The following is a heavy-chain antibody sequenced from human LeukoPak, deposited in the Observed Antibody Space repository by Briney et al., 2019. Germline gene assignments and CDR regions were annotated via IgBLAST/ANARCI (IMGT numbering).Heavy chain of an antibody. J-gene: IGHJ6*03. CDR3: AKCPVVPAAIREDYYYYYMDV. D-gene: IGHD2-2*02. CDR1: GFTFSSYG. V-gene: IGHV3-30*02. Sequence: PGGSLRLSCAASGFTFSSYGMHWVRQAPGKGLEWVAFIRYDGSNKYYADSVKGRFTISRDNSKNTLYLQMNSLRAEDTAVYYCAKCPVVPAAIREDYYYYYMDVWGKGTTVTVSS. CDR2: IRYDGSNK.